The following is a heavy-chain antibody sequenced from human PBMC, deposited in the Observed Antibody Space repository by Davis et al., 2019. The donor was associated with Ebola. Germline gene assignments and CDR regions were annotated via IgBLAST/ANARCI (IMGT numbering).Heavy chain of an antibody. V-gene: IGHV3-21*01. CDR2: ISSSSSYI. CDR3: ARDLDGRNLYFDY. CDR1: GFTFSSYS. Sequence: PGGSLRLSCAASGFTFSSYSMNWVRQAPGKGLEWVSSISSSSSYIYYADSVKGRFTISRDNAKNSLYLQMNSLRAEDTAVYYCARDLDGRNLYFDYWGQGTLVTVSS. D-gene: IGHD5-24*01. J-gene: IGHJ4*02.